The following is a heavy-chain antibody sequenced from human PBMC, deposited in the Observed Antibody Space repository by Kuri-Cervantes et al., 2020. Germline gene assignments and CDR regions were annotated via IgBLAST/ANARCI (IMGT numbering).Heavy chain of an antibody. D-gene: IGHD1-26*01. CDR1: GFTFSSSW. CDR3: AREVSATTGFDY. V-gene: IGHV3-7*01. CDR2: IKPDGSVK. J-gene: IGHJ4*01. Sequence: GESLKISCAVSGFTFSSSWMTWVRQAPGKGLEWVANIKPDGSVKNYLDSVKGRFTVSRDNAKNSVYLQMDSLKVEDTAVYYCAREVSATTGFDYWGQGALVTVSS.